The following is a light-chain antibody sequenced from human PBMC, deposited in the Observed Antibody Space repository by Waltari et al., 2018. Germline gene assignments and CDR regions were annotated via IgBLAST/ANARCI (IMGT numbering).Light chain of an antibody. V-gene: IGKV1-33*01. CDR2: DAS. Sequence: DLQMTQSPSSLSASVGDRVTITCRASLDITNYLNWYQPKPGKAPKLMIYDASNVDTGVPSRFSGSVSGTDFTLTISSLQPEDIATYYCQQYDNLAFTFGPGTKVNI. CDR3: QQYDNLAFT. J-gene: IGKJ3*01. CDR1: LDITNY.